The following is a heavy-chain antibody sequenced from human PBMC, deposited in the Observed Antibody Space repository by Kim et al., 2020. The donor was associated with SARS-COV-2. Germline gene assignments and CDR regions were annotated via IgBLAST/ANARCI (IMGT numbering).Heavy chain of an antibody. D-gene: IGHD1-20*01. CDR1: GFTFSSYA. J-gene: IGHJ4*02. CDR2: ISGRGGST. V-gene: IGHV3-23*01. CDR3: AKDQVPGITGTTNFDY. Sequence: GGSLRLSCAASGFTFSSYAMSWVRQAPGKGLEWVSAISGRGGSTYYADSVKGRFTISRDNSKNTLYLPMNSLRAEATAVYYCAKDQVPGITGTTNFDYWGQRTLVTFS.